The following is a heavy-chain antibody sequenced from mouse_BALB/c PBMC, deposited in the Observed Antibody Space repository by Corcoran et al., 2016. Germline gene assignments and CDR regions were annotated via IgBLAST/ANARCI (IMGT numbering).Heavy chain of an antibody. CDR2: INTYTGEP. CDR3: ARDGYDGYYYAMDY. V-gene: IGHV9-3-1*01. J-gene: IGHJ4*01. CDR1: GYTFTNYG. D-gene: IGHD2-2*01. Sequence: QIQLVKSGPELKKPGETVKISCTASGYTFTNYGMTWVKQAPGKGLKWMGWINTYTGEPTYADDFKGRFAFSLETSASTAYLQINNLKNEDTATYFCARDGYDGYYYAMDYWGQGTSVTVSS.